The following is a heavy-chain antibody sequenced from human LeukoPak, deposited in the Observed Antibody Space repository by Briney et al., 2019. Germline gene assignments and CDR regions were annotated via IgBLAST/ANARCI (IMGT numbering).Heavy chain of an antibody. J-gene: IGHJ5*02. D-gene: IGHD2-15*01. Sequence: ASVKVSCKASGYTFTSYYMHWVRQAPGQGLEWMGIINPSGGSTSYAQKFQGRVTMTRDTSTSTVYMELSSLRSEDTAVYYCARDRWCSGGSCYSGGVGWFDPWGQGTLVTVSS. CDR2: INPSGGST. CDR3: ARDRWCSGGSCYSGGVGWFDP. CDR1: GYTFTSYY. V-gene: IGHV1-46*01.